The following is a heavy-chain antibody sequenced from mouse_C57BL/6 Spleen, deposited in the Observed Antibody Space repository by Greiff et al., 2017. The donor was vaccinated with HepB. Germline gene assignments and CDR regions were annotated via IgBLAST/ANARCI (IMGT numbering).Heavy chain of an antibody. V-gene: IGHV3-6*01. CDR3: ARDRITTFDY. CDR2: ISYDGSN. D-gene: IGHD1-1*01. J-gene: IGHJ2*01. CDR1: GYSITSGYY. Sequence: VQLKESGPGLVKPSQSLSLTCSVTGYSITSGYYWNWIRQFPGNKLEWMGYISYDGSNNYNPSLKNRISITRDTSKNQFFLKLNSVTTEDTATYYCARDRITTFDYWGQGTTLTVSS.